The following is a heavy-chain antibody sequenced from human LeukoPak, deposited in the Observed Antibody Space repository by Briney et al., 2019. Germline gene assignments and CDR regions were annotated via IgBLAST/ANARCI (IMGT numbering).Heavy chain of an antibody. D-gene: IGHD3-16*02. J-gene: IGHJ4*02. CDR1: GGSFSDYY. Sequence: SETLSLTCAVYGGSFSDYYWSWIRQPPGKGLEWIGEINHSGTTNYSPSLKSRVSISVGTSKNQFSLKLNSVTAADAAMYYCASHYSSGSYRYTGSFDSWGQGMLVNVSS. CDR3: ASHYSSGSYRYTGSFDS. V-gene: IGHV4-34*01. CDR2: INHSGTT.